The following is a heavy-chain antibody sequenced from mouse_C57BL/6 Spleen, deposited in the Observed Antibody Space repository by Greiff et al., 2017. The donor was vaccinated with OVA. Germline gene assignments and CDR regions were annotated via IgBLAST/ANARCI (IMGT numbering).Heavy chain of an antibody. CDR3: AREGNTTVVAFDY. J-gene: IGHJ2*01. V-gene: IGHV5-4*01. D-gene: IGHD1-1*01. CDR2: ISDGGSYT. Sequence: DVHLVESGGGLVKPGGSLKLSCAASGFTFSSYAMSWVRQTPEKRLEWVATISDGGSYTYYPDNVKGRFTISRDNAKNNLYLQMSHLKSEDTAMYYCAREGNTTVVAFDYWGQGTTLTVSS. CDR1: GFTFSSYA.